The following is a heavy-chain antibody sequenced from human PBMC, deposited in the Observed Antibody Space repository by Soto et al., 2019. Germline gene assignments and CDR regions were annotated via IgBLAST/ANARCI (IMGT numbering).Heavy chain of an antibody. CDR2: IYFGGST. V-gene: IGHV4-39*07. CDR1: GGSISRSTYY. D-gene: IGHD4-17*01. Sequence: SETLSLTCTVSGGSISRSTYYWGWIRQPPGKGLEWIGSIYFGGSTYYNPSLTSRVTISVDTSKNQFSLKLSSVTAADTAVYYCAREADYGDYFDYWGQGTLVTVSS. CDR3: AREADYGDYFDY. J-gene: IGHJ4*02.